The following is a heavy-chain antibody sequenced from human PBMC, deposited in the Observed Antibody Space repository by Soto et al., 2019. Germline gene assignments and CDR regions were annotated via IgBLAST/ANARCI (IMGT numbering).Heavy chain of an antibody. D-gene: IGHD2-2*01. V-gene: IGHV4-59*01. CDR1: GGSIRSYY. Sequence: TSETLSLTCTVSGGSIRSYYWSWIRQPPGKGLEWIGYIYYSGSTNYNPPLKSRVTISVDTSKNQFSLKLSSVTAADTAVYYCARDLSPLRYCSSTSCYEGMDVWGQGTTVTVSS. CDR3: ARDLSPLRYCSSTSCYEGMDV. CDR2: IYYSGST. J-gene: IGHJ6*02.